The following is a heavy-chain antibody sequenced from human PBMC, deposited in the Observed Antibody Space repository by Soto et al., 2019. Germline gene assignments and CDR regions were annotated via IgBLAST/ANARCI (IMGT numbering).Heavy chain of an antibody. J-gene: IGHJ4*02. Sequence: PSLTCAVYGGSFSGYYWSWIRQPPGKGLEWIGEINHSGSTNYNPSLKSRVTISVDTSKNQFSLKLSSVTAADTAVYYCARGSRSYFDYWGQGTLVTVSS. CDR2: INHSGST. V-gene: IGHV4-34*01. CDR3: ARGSRSYFDY. CDR1: GGSFSGYY.